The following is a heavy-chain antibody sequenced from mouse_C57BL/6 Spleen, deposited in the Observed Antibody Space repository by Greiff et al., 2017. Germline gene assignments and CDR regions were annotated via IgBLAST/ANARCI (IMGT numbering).Heavy chain of an antibody. CDR2: IDPENGDT. CDR1: GFNIKDDY. CDR3: TKTDGYYEAD. J-gene: IGHJ3*01. V-gene: IGHV14-4*01. D-gene: IGHD2-3*01. Sequence: VQLQQSGAELVRPGASVKLSCTASGFNIKDDYMHWVKQRPEQGLEWIGWIDPENGDTEYASKFQGKATITADTSSNSAYLQLSSLTSADTAVYYCTKTDGYYEADGGQGTLVTVSA.